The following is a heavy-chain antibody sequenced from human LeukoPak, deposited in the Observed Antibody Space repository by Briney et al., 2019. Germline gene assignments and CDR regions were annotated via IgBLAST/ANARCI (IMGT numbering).Heavy chain of an antibody. D-gene: IGHD6-19*01. Sequence: GESLKISFKGFGYSFDSFWIGWVRQMPGKGLEWMGLIYPGDSDARYRPSFQGQVTISADKSISTAYLQWSSLKASDTAMYYCAKQAGYSTGYYDAVDSWGQGTLVTVSS. CDR1: GYSFDSFW. CDR2: IYPGDSDA. CDR3: AKQAGYSTGYYDAVDS. V-gene: IGHV5-51*01. J-gene: IGHJ4*02.